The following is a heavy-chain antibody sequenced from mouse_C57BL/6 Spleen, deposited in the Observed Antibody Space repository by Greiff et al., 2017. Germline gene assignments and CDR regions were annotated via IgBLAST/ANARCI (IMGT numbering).Heavy chain of an antibody. CDR2: IDPSDSYT. Sequence: QVQLKQPGAELVKPGASVKLSCKASGYTFTSYWMQWVKQRPGQGLEWIGEIDPSDSYTNYNQKFKGKATLTVDTSSSTAYMQLSSLTSEDSAVYYCARRDDYWGQGTLVTVSA. CDR1: GYTFTSYW. V-gene: IGHV1-50*01. J-gene: IGHJ3*01. CDR3: ARRDDY.